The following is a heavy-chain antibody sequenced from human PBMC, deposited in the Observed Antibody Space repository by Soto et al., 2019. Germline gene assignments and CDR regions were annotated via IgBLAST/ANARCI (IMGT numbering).Heavy chain of an antibody. CDR2: IKASAE. V-gene: IGHV3-23*01. Sequence: GGSLRLSCTASGFTFSDYAMHWVRQAPGKGLEWVSSIKASAEHHADSVTGRFSISRDNSKNTLYVQMNNLRAEDTAVYYCAKDGGRFFNEFETWGQGTMVTVSS. CDR3: AKDGGRFFNEFET. J-gene: IGHJ3*02. CDR1: GFTFSDYA. D-gene: IGHD3-3*01.